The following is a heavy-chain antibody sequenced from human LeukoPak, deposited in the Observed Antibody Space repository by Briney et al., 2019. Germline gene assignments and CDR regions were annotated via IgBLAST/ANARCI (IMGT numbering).Heavy chain of an antibody. CDR3: ARDRAVAGTGILGY. CDR1: GFTFNSYA. D-gene: IGHD6-19*01. Sequence: GGSLRLSCAAFGFTFNSYAMDWVRQAPGKGLEWVAVISYDGSNEYYADSVKGRFTISSDNSKNTVYPQMNSLRPEDTAVYYCARDRAVAGTGILGYWGQGTLVTVSS. J-gene: IGHJ4*02. V-gene: IGHV3-30-3*01. CDR2: ISYDGSNE.